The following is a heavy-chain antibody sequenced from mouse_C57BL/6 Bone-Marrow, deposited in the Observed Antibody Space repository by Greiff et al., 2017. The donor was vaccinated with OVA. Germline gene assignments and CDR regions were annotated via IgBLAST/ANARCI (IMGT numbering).Heavy chain of an antibody. CDR1: GFTFSSYA. CDR3: ARDLQVTGTAY. V-gene: IGHV5-4*01. J-gene: IGHJ3*01. D-gene: IGHD4-1*01. Sequence: EVMLVESGGGLVKPGGSLKLSCAASGFTFSSYAMSWVRQTPEKRLEWVATISDGGSYTYYPDNVKGRFTISRDNAKNNLYLQMSHLKSEDTAMYYCARDLQVTGTAYWGQGTLVTVSA. CDR2: ISDGGSYT.